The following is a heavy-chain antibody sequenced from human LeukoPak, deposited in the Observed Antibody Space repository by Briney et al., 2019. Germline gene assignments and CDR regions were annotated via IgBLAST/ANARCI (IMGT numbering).Heavy chain of an antibody. D-gene: IGHD1/OR15-1a*01. CDR3: ARDNFVVWTNPGYYYMDV. J-gene: IGHJ6*03. CDR2: VSTYNGNT. V-gene: IGHV1-18*01. CDR1: GYTFTRYG. Sequence: GASVKVSCKASGYTFTRYGITWVRQAPGQGLEWMGWVSTYNGNTNYPQRLQGRVTMTTDTSTSTAYMEVRSLRSDDTAVYYCARDNFVVWTNPGYYYMDVWGKGTTVTVSS.